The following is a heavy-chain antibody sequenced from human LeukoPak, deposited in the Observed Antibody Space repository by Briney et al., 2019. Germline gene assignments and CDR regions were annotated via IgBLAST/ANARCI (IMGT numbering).Heavy chain of an antibody. J-gene: IGHJ4*02. CDR1: GGSISSGDYY. CDR3: ARQRETYGDYLN. Sequence: SETLSLTCTVSGGSISSGDYYWSWVRQPPGKGLEWIGYIYYSGSTYYNPSLKSRVTISVDTSKNQFSLKLSSVTAADTAVYYCARQRETYGDYLNWGQGTLVTVSS. V-gene: IGHV4-30-4*01. CDR2: IYYSGST. D-gene: IGHD4-17*01.